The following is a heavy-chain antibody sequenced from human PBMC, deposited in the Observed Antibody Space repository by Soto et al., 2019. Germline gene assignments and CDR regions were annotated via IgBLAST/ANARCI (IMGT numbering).Heavy chain of an antibody. J-gene: IGHJ4*02. Sequence: PGGSMRLSCAAPGFTCSNHAMSWVRQAPGKGLEWVSGIGSSGDSTFYADSVKGRFTISRDNSKNTLSLQMNSLRVEDTAVYYCAKGAPHCGGDCFDYWGLGTLVTVSS. CDR2: IGSSGDST. CDR1: GFTCSNHA. V-gene: IGHV3-23*01. D-gene: IGHD2-21*01. CDR3: AKGAPHCGGDCFDY.